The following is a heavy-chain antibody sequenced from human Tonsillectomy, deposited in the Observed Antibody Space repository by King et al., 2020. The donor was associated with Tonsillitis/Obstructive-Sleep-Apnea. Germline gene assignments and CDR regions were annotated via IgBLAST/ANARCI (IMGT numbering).Heavy chain of an antibody. CDR3: ARVLSYCSGGSCYDRFDY. J-gene: IGHJ4*02. D-gene: IGHD2-15*01. CDR1: GFTFTTYW. V-gene: IGHV3-7*04. Sequence: VQLVESGGGLVQPGGSLRLSCAGSGFTFTTYWMTWVRQAPGKGLEWVANIKRDGSEKNYVDSVKGRFTISRDNAKNSLYLQMNSLSAEDTAVYYCARVLSYCSGGSCYDRFDYWGQGTLVTVSS. CDR2: IKRDGSEK.